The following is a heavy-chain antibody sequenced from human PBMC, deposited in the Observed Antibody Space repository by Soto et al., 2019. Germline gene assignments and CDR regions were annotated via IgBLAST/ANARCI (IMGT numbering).Heavy chain of an antibody. CDR2: IYHSGST. CDR1: GYSISSGYY. V-gene: IGHV4-38-2*01. D-gene: IGHD3-3*01. CDR3: ARVRPTWTLNAFDI. Sequence: SETLSLTXAVSGYSISSGYYWGWNRQPPGKGLEWIGSIYHSGSTYYNPSLKSRVTISVDTSKNQFSLKLSSVTAADAAVYYCARVRPTWTLNAFDIWGQGTMVTVSS. J-gene: IGHJ3*02.